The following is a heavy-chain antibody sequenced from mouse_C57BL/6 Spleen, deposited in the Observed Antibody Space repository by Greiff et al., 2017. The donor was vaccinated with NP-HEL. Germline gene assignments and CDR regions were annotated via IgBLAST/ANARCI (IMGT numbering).Heavy chain of an antibody. Sequence: QVQLQQPGAELVKPGASVKLSCKASGYTFTSYWMHWVKQRPGQGLEWIGMIHPNSGSTNYNEKFKSKATLTVDKSSSTAYMQLSSLTSEDSAVYYYGRSVYDGYYLAWFAYWGQGTLVTVSA. V-gene: IGHV1-64*01. J-gene: IGHJ3*01. CDR3: GRSVYDGYYLAWFAY. D-gene: IGHD2-3*01. CDR1: GYTFTSYW. CDR2: IHPNSGST.